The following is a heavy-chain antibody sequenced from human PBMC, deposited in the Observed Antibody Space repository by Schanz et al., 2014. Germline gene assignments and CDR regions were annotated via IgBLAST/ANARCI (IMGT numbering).Heavy chain of an antibody. Sequence: QVHLEQSGPEVKKPGASVKVSCKVSGSIFSKLLMHWVRQGPAKGLEWMGGFDPKKGEAIYAQKFQGRVTMTEDTSTGTAYMELRSLTSEDTAVYYCATGPHIVVAFDYWGQGTLVTVSS. CDR1: GSIFSKLL. CDR2: FDPKKGEA. CDR3: ATGPHIVVAFDY. J-gene: IGHJ4*02. V-gene: IGHV1-24*01. D-gene: IGHD2-21*01.